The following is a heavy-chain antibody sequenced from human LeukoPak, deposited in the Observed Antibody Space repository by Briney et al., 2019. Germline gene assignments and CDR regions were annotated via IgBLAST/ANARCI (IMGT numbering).Heavy chain of an antibody. CDR1: GGSFSGYY. Sequence: PSETLSLTCAVYGGSFSGYYWSWIRQPPGKGLEWIGEINYSGSTNYNPSLKSRVTISVDTSKNQFSLKLSSVTAADTAVYYCARGVSLRFLEWLLWEDYYYYMDVWGKGTTVTVSS. J-gene: IGHJ6*03. CDR3: ARGVSLRFLEWLLWEDYYYYMDV. CDR2: INYSGST. V-gene: IGHV4-34*01. D-gene: IGHD3-3*01.